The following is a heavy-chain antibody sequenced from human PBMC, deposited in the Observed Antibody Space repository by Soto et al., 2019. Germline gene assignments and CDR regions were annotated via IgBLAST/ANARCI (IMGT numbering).Heavy chain of an antibody. CDR3: AREKVGTTFFDN. Sequence: TLSLTCSVSVFAISRGYYWSWVRQPPGKGLEWIGSIYPSVSSYHNPSLATRLRLSIDTSKNQFTLNLTSVTAAVTALYFCAREKVGTTFFDNWGQGIQVTVSS. J-gene: IGHJ4*02. D-gene: IGHD1-1*01. CDR2: IYPSVSS. V-gene: IGHV4-38-2*02. CDR1: VFAISRGYY.